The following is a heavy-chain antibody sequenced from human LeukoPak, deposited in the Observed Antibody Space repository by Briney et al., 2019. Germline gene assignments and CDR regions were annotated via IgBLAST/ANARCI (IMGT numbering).Heavy chain of an antibody. CDR3: ARVVASTSIDS. V-gene: IGHV4-39*02. D-gene: IGHD2-15*01. Sequence: SETLSITCNVFGGSINDPNYYWGWIRQSPGKELEWIGSLFYDGTTYYNPSLKSRVTISMDTSKNHFSLNLKSVTAADTAVYYCARVVASTSIDSWGQGTLVTVSS. J-gene: IGHJ4*02. CDR1: GGSINDPNYY. CDR2: LFYDGTT.